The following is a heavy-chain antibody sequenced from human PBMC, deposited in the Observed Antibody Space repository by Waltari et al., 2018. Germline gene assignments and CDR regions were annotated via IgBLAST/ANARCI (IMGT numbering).Heavy chain of an antibody. D-gene: IGHD3-22*01. V-gene: IGHV3-23*01. Sequence: EGHLLESGGGLVQHGGSLRLSCVGSGFTFINYPTRWVRQAPGKGLRWVSGISDSGVVTKYADSVKGRFTVSRDNSKNTLYLQLNSLRAEDTAVYYCARHLYSIDYLELDNWGQGTLVTLSS. CDR1: GFTFINYP. J-gene: IGHJ4*02. CDR2: ISDSGVVT. CDR3: ARHLYSIDYLELDN.